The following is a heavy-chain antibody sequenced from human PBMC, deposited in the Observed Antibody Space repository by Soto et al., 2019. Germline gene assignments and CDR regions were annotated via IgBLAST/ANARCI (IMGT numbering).Heavy chain of an antibody. V-gene: IGHV3-49*03. D-gene: IGHD2-15*01. CDR1: GFTFGDYG. CDR2: IRSKAYSGTT. J-gene: IGHJ5*02. CDR3: TRTPSRNCFDT. Sequence: SLRPSYTALGFTFGDYGMRWFLQAPGKGLKWVGFIRSKAYSGTTEYAASVKDRFTISRDDSKSNAYLQMNRVKAEDTAVYYCTRTPSRNCFDTWGQGTLVTVSS.